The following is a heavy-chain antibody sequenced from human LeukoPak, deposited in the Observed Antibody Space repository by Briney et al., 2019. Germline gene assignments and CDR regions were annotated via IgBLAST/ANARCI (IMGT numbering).Heavy chain of an antibody. V-gene: IGHV4-4*07. CDR2: IYTSGTT. Sequence: PSETLSLTCTVSGGSISSYYWSWIRQPAGKGLEWVGRIYTSGTTNYNPSLRSRVTMSVDTSKNQFSLKLSSVTAADTAVYYCERGEEMATIDYWGQGTLVTVSS. J-gene: IGHJ4*02. D-gene: IGHD5-24*01. CDR1: GGSISSYY. CDR3: ERGEEMATIDY.